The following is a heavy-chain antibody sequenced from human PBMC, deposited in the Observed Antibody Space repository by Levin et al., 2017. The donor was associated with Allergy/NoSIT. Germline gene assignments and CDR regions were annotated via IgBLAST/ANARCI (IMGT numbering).Heavy chain of an antibody. V-gene: IGHV4-34*01. J-gene: IGHJ4*02. CDR2: INHSGST. Sequence: SQTLSLPCAVYGGSFRGSYWSWIRQPPGKGLEWIGEINHSGSTNYNPSLKSRVTISVDTSKNQFSLKLSSVTAADTAVYYCAREGEIQLWLVDYWGQGTLVTVSS. CDR3: AREGEIQLWLVDY. CDR1: GGSFRGSY. D-gene: IGHD5-18*01.